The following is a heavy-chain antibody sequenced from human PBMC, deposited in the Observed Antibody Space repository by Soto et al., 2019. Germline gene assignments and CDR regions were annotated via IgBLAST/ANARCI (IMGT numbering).Heavy chain of an antibody. Sequence: PGGSLRLSCVASGFIFSDFAMNWVRQAPGEGLEWVSSISSSSYYLYYADSVNGRFTISRDNAKNTLYLQMDSLGAEDTAVYYCARVTYYGSGTYYPPFDSWGQGTLVTVSS. J-gene: IGHJ4*02. D-gene: IGHD3-10*01. CDR2: ISSSSYYL. V-gene: IGHV3-21*01. CDR3: ARVTYYGSGTYYPPFDS. CDR1: GFIFSDFA.